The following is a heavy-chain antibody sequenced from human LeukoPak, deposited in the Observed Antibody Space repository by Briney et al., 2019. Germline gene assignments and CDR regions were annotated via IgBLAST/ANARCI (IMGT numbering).Heavy chain of an antibody. CDR3: ARDMKWLRTGWFNP. J-gene: IGHJ5*02. V-gene: IGHV1-69*04. D-gene: IGHD5-12*01. CDR1: GGTFSSYA. Sequence: SVKVSCKAFGGTFSSYAISWVRQAPGQGLEWMGRIIPILGIANYAQKFQGRVTITADKSTSTAYKELSSLRSEDTAVYYCARDMKWLRTGWFNPWGQGTLVTVSS. CDR2: IIPILGIA.